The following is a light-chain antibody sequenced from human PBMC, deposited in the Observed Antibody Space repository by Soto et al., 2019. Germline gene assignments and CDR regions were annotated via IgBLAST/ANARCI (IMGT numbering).Light chain of an antibody. CDR3: QQRSNWPGT. J-gene: IGKJ5*01. V-gene: IGKV3-11*01. CDR2: DAS. CDR1: QSVSSY. Sequence: EIVLTQSPATLSLSPGERATLSCRASQSVSSYLAWYQQKPGQAPRLLIYDASNRATGIPARFSGSGSGTDFTITISSLEPEDVAVYYCQQRSNWPGTFGQGTRLEIK.